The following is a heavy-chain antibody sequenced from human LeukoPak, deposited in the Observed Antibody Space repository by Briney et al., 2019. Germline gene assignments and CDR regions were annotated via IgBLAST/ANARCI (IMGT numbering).Heavy chain of an antibody. J-gene: IGHJ4*02. D-gene: IGHD6-19*01. CDR2: IKEDGSEK. Sequence: GGSLRLSCAASGFTFSSYWMGWVRQVPGKGLEWVANIKEDGSEKNYVDSVKGRFTISRDNAENSVYLQMNDLRAEDTGVYYCVTKEPSTSGWSYWGQGTLVTVSS. V-gene: IGHV3-7*01. CDR3: VTKEPSTSGWSY. CDR1: GFTFSSYW.